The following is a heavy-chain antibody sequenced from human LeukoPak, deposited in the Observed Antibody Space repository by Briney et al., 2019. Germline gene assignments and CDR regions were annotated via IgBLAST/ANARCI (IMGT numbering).Heavy chain of an antibody. V-gene: IGHV3-7*01. CDR3: MGGRGWLPEN. J-gene: IGHJ4*02. Sequence: GGSLRLSCAASGFTFSSYWMDWVRQAPGKGLEWVAIIKQDGTETFYVDSVKGRFTISRDNVKNSLYLQMNSLRIEDAAVYYCMGGRGWLPENWGQGTLVTVSS. CDR1: GFTFSSYW. CDR2: IKQDGTET. D-gene: IGHD3-22*01.